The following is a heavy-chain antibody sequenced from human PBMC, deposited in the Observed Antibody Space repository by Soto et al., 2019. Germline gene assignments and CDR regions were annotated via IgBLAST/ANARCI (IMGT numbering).Heavy chain of an antibody. CDR1: GGIFNRYS. V-gene: IGHV1-69*02. CDR3: ATFYGGDCTTTTCYGDFDY. J-gene: IGHJ4*02. CDR2: IIPLFGIT. D-gene: IGHD2-2*01. Sequence: QVQLVQSGAEVKKPGSSVKVSCKASGGIFNRYSVSWVRQAPGQGLEWMGRIIPLFGITNYAQKFQGRVMITADKSTNTAYMEVNGLRSEDTALYYFATFYGGDCTTTTCYGDFDYWGQGTLVTVTS.